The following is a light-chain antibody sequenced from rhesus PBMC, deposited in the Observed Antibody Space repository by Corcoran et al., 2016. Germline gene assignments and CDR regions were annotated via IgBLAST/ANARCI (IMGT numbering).Light chain of an antibody. J-gene: IGKJ3*01. Sequence: DIQMTQSPSSLSASVGDRVTITCRASQGISSWLAWYQQKPGKAPKLLIYKASSLQSGVPSRLSGSGSGTDFTLTISSLQPEDFATYDGQQYNSAPFTFGPGTKLDIK. CDR1: QGISSW. V-gene: IGKV1-21*01. CDR2: KAS. CDR3: QQYNSAPFT.